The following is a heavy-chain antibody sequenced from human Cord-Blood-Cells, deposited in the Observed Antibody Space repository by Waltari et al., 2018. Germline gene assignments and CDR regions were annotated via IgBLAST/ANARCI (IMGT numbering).Heavy chain of an antibody. D-gene: IGHD2-21*02. CDR1: GGSFSGYY. J-gene: IGHJ1*01. Sequence: QLQLQQWGAGLLNPSETLSLTCAVYGGSFSGYYCSRTRQPPVKGLEWIGEINHSGSTNYNPSLKSRVTISVDTSKNQFSLKLSSVTAADTAVYYCAREPQCGGDCPPTEYFQHWGQGTLVTVSS. CDR3: AREPQCGGDCPPTEYFQH. V-gene: IGHV4-34*01. CDR2: INHSGST.